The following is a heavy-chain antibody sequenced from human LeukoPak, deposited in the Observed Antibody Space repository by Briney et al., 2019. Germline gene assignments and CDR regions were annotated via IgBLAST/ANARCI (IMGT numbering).Heavy chain of an antibody. CDR1: GFTFSSYG. J-gene: IGHJ6*03. V-gene: IGHV3-30*02. CDR3: ARDNGSGYTKGYEHYYYYLDV. CDR2: IRYDGSNK. Sequence: GGSLRLSCAASGFTFSSYGMHWVRQAPGKGLEWVAFIRYDGSNKYYADSVKGRFTISRDNSKNTLYLQMNSLRAEDTALYYCARDNGSGYTKGYEHYYYYLDVWGKGTTVTVSS. D-gene: IGHD3-3*02.